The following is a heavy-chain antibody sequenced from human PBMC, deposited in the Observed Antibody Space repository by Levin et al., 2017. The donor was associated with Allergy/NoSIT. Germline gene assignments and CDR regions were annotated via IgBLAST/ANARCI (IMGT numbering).Heavy chain of an antibody. J-gene: IGHJ4*02. Sequence: ASVKVSCKASGYTFTSYGISWVRQAPGQGLEWMGWINTYNGNTNYVQKLQGRVTMTTDTSTSTAYMELRSLRSDDTAVYYCARDHRQSPDSWGQGTLVTVSS. V-gene: IGHV1-18*01. CDR1: GYTFTSYG. CDR3: ARDHRQSPDS. CDR2: INTYNGNT.